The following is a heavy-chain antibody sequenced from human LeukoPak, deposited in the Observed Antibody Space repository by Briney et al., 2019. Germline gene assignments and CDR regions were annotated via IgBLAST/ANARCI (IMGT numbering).Heavy chain of an antibody. J-gene: IGHJ5*02. V-gene: IGHV4-30-2*01. D-gene: IGHD2-15*01. CDR3: ARRGYGFDP. Sequence: PSQTLSLTCAVSGGSISSGGYSWSWIRQPPGKGLEWIGYIYHSGSTYYNPSLKSRVTISVDRSKNQFSLKLSSVTAADTAVYYSARRGYGFDPWGQGTLVAVSS. CDR2: IYHSGST. CDR1: GGSISSGGYS.